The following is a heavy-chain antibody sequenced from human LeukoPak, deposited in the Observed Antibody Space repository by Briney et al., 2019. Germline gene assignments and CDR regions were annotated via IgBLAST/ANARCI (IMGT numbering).Heavy chain of an antibody. Sequence: ASVKVSCKASGYTFTSYGISWVRQAPGQGLEWMGWISAYNGNTNYAQKLQGRVTMTTDTSTSTAYMELRSLRSDDTAVYYCARDLHPPGLSDFPPFDPWGQGTLVTVSS. CDR3: ARDLHPPGLSDFPPFDP. CDR2: ISAYNGNT. CDR1: GYTFTSYG. V-gene: IGHV1-18*01. D-gene: IGHD3-3*01. J-gene: IGHJ5*02.